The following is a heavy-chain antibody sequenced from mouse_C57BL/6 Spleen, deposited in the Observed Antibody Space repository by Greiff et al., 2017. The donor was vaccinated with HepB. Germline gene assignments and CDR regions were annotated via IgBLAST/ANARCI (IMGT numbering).Heavy chain of an antibody. Sequence: QVQLQQSGAELVRPGTSVKVSCKASGYAFTNYLIEWVKQRPGQGLEWIGVINPGSGGTNYNEKFKGKATLTADKSSSTAYMQLSSLTSEDSAVYFCARRYYGSSYAYYFDYWGQGTTLTVSS. CDR3: ARRYYGSSYAYYFDY. V-gene: IGHV1-54*01. D-gene: IGHD1-1*01. J-gene: IGHJ2*01. CDR2: INPGSGGT. CDR1: GYAFTNYL.